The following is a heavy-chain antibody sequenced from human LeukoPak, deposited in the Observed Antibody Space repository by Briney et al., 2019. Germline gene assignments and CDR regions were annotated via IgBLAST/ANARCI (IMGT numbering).Heavy chain of an antibody. D-gene: IGHD5-18*01. V-gene: IGHV3-43*01. Sequence: GGSLRLSCAASGFTFDGFTMHWVRQPPGKGLEWVSLISWDGGGTYYADSVKGRFTISRDNSKNSLYLQMNSLRTEDTALYYCAKDLANSYGFEYWGQGTLVTVSS. CDR1: GFTFDGFT. J-gene: IGHJ4*02. CDR2: ISWDGGGT. CDR3: AKDLANSYGFEY.